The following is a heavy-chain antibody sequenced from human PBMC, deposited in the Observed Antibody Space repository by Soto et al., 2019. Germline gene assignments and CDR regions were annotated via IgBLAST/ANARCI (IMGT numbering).Heavy chain of an antibody. V-gene: IGHV1-8*01. J-gene: IGHJ4*01. D-gene: IGHD6-19*01. CDR3: ARGQYSSGWYYFDY. CDR2: MNPNSGNT. CDR1: GYTFTSYD. Sequence: QVQLVQSGAEVKKPGASVKVSCKASGYTFTSYDINWVRQATGQGLEWMGWMNPNSGNTGYAQKFQGRVTMTRNTSISTAYMELSSLRSEDTAVYYCARGQYSSGWYYFDYWGQEPWSPSPQ.